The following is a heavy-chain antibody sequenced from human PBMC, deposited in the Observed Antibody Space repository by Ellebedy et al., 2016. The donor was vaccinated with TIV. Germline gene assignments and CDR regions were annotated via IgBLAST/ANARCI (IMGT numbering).Heavy chain of an antibody. Sequence: GESLKISCAASGFIISGDWMSWVRQAPGKGLEWVAHINPDGSAEYYVDSVKGRFTISRDNVKNTLYLQMNSLGAEDTAVYYCARGKTYFYYGMDVWGQGTTVTVSS. V-gene: IGHV3-7*01. J-gene: IGHJ6*02. CDR1: GFIISGDW. CDR2: INPDGSAE. CDR3: ARGKTYFYYGMDV.